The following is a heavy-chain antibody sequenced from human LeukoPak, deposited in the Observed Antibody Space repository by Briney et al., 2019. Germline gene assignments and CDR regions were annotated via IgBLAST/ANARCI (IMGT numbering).Heavy chain of an antibody. CDR2: IIPILGIA. J-gene: IGHJ3*02. D-gene: IGHD1-26*01. CDR3: ARGRLIVGATRADDAFDI. Sequence: ASVKVSRKASGGTFSSYAISWVRQAPGQGLEWMGRIIPILGIANCAQKFQGRVTITADKSTSTAYMELSSLRSEDTAVYYCARGRLIVGATRADDAFDIWGQGTMVTVSS. CDR1: GGTFSSYA. V-gene: IGHV1-69*04.